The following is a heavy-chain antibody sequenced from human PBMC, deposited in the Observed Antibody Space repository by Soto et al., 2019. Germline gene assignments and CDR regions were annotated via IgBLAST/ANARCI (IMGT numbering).Heavy chain of an antibody. CDR1: GFTFSSYS. V-gene: IGHV3-21*04. J-gene: IGHJ4*02. CDR3: ARTVKQQLALDY. CDR2: ISSSSSYI. Sequence: LRLSCAASGFTFSSYSMNWVRQAPGKGLEWVSSISSSSSYIYYADSVKGRFTISRDNAKNSLYLQMNSLRAEDTAVYYCARTVKQQLALDYWGQGTLVTVSS. D-gene: IGHD6-13*01.